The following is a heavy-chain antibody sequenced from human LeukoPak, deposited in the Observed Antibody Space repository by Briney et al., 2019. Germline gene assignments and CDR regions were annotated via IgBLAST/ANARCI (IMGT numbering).Heavy chain of an antibody. CDR1: GFTFSNYA. CDR2: ISYDGTNK. D-gene: IGHD3-22*01. J-gene: IGHJ3*02. Sequence: GGALRLSCAASGFTFSNYAMHWVRQAPGKGLEWVAVISYDGTNKYYADSVKGRFTISRDNSKNTMYLQMNSLRAEDTAMYYCARAPMSYDSSGFGRAFDIWGQGTMVTVSS. V-gene: IGHV3-30-3*01. CDR3: ARAPMSYDSSGFGRAFDI.